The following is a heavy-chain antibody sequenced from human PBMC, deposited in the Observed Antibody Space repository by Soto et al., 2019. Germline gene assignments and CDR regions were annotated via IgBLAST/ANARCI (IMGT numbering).Heavy chain of an antibody. Sequence: ASVKVSCKASGYTFTGYYMHWVRQAPGQGLEWMGWINPNSGGTNYAQKFQGWVTMTRDTSISTAYMELSRLRSDDTAVYYCARELPYYYDSSGSGFDYWGQGTLVTVSS. J-gene: IGHJ4*02. CDR2: INPNSGGT. D-gene: IGHD3-22*01. CDR3: ARELPYYYDSSGSGFDY. V-gene: IGHV1-2*04. CDR1: GYTFTGYY.